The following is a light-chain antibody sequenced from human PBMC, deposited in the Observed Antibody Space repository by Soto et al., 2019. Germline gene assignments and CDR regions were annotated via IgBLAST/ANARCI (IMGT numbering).Light chain of an antibody. Sequence: DIQMTQSPSSLSASVGDRVTITCRASQSISNYLNWYQQKPGKAPNLLIYAAASLISGFPARFSGSGSGKDFTLTISSLQPEDFATYSCQQSYSTLRTFGQGTKVEIK. CDR2: AAA. J-gene: IGKJ1*01. CDR1: QSISNY. CDR3: QQSYSTLRT. V-gene: IGKV1-39*01.